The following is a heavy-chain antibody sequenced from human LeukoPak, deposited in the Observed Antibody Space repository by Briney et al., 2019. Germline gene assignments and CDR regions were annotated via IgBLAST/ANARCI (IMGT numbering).Heavy chain of an antibody. J-gene: IGHJ4*02. D-gene: IGHD4-17*01. V-gene: IGHV3-49*04. CDR3: AIVKGTTVTTFADY. CDR1: GFTLGDCA. CDR2: IRSNSYRGTT. Sequence: GGSLRLSCAASGFTLGDCAMSWVRQAPGKGLEWVGIIRSNSYRGTTKYAASVKGRFTLSRDDSKSIVYLQMNSLKSEDTAVYYCAIVKGTTVTTFADYWGQGTLVTVSS.